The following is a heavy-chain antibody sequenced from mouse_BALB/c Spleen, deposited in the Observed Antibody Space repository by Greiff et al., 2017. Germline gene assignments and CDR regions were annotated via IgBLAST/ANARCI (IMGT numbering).Heavy chain of an antibody. CDR2: IDPSDSYT. V-gene: IGHV1-69*02. D-gene: IGHD6-1*01. J-gene: IGHJ1*01. Sequence: VQLQQPGAELVKPGASVTLSCKASGYTFTSYWMHWVKQRPGQGLEWIGEIDPSDSYTNYNQKFKGKATLTVDKSSSTAYMQLSSLTSEDSAVYYCARNNGWDVDVWGAGTTVTVSS. CDR1: GYTFTSYW. CDR3: ARNNGWDVDV.